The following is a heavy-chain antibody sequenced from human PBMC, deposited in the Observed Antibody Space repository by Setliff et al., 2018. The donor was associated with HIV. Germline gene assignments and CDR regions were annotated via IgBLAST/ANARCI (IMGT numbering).Heavy chain of an antibody. Sequence: SETLSLTCTVSGGSISISNDYWGWIRQPPGKGLEWIGNIYYSGNTYYNPSLRSRVTISVDTSKNQFSLKLSSVTAADTAVYYCARVIGSPAGPPYYYYYYMDVWGKGTTVTVSS. J-gene: IGHJ6*03. CDR2: IYYSGNT. CDR1: GGSISISNDY. D-gene: IGHD2-2*01. V-gene: IGHV4-39*07. CDR3: ARVIGSPAGPPYYYYYYMDV.